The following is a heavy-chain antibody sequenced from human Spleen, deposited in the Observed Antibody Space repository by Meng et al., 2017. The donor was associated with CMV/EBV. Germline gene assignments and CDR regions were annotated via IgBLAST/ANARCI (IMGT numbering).Heavy chain of an antibody. D-gene: IGHD3-10*01. CDR2: VSSGSGYI. CDR1: GFTFNNYA. CDR3: ARDHLEVRGAAFDF. V-gene: IGHV3-21*01. J-gene: IGHJ4*02. Sequence: GESLKISCAASGFTFNNYAMSWVRQAPGQGLEWVSSVSSGSGYIYYADSMKGRFTISRDNAKNSLHLQVNSLRAEDTAIYYCARDHLEVRGAAFDFWGQGTLVTVSS.